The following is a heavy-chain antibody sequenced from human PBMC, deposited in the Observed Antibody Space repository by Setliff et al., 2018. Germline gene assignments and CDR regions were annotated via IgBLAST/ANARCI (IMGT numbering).Heavy chain of an antibody. J-gene: IGHJ4*02. CDR3: ARGRIQLWKYYFDY. D-gene: IGHD5-18*01. V-gene: IGHV4-59*12. Sequence: LRLSCAASGFTFSNAWMSWVRQAPGKGLEWIGYIYYSGSTNYNPSLKSRVTISVDTSKNQFSLKLSSVTAADTAAYYCARGRIQLWKYYFDYWGQGTLVTVSS. CDR2: IYYSGST. CDR1: GFTFSNAW.